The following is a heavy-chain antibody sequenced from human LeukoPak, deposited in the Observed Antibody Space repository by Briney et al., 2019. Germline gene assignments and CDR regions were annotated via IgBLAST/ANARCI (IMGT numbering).Heavy chain of an antibody. CDR2: IRYDGSNK. J-gene: IGHJ4*02. CDR1: GFTFGSYG. Sequence: PGGSLRLSCAASGFTFGSYGMHWVRQAPGKGLEWVTFIRYDGSNKYYADSVKGRFTISRDNSKKTLYLQMNSLRAEDTAVYYCARKNGLDYWGQGTLVTVFS. V-gene: IGHV3-30*02. CDR3: ARKNGLDY.